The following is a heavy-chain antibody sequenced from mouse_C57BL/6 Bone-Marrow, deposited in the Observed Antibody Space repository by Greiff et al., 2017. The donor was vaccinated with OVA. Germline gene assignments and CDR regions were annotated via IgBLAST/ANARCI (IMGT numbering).Heavy chain of an antibody. D-gene: IGHD1-1*01. CDR3: ARRGLGSSRCWYFDV. CDR2: ILPGSGST. Sequence: QVQLQQSGAELMKPGASVKLSCKATGYTFTGYWIEWVKQRPGHGLEWIGEILPGSGSTNYHEKFKGKATFTADTSSNTAYMQLSSLTTEDSAIYYCARRGLGSSRCWYFDVWGTGTTVTVSS. CDR1: GYTFTGYW. V-gene: IGHV1-9*01. J-gene: IGHJ1*03.